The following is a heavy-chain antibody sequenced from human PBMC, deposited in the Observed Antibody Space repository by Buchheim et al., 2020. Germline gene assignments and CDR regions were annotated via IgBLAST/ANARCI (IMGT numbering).Heavy chain of an antibody. D-gene: IGHD6-19*01. CDR3: GGSSDY. J-gene: IGHJ4*02. Sequence: QVQLVESGGSVVQPGRSLRLSCAASGFNFSNYAMHWVRQAPGKGLEWVAVIWYDGTNRYYADSVKGRFTISRDNSKSSLYLQMNSLRAEDTAVYYCGGSSDYWGQGTL. V-gene: IGHV3-33*01. CDR1: GFNFSNYA. CDR2: IWYDGTNR.